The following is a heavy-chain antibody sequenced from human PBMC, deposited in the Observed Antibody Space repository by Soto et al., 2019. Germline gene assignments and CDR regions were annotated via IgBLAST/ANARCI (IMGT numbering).Heavy chain of an antibody. CDR3: ARHSVRYCSGGSCYGSYPGFDP. J-gene: IGHJ5*02. Sequence: SETMCVTCTDAGGSISSYYWSWIRQTPGKGLEWIGYIYYSGSTNYNPSLKSRVTISVDTSKNQFSLKLSSVTAADTAVYYCARHSVRYCSGGSCYGSYPGFDPWGQGTLVTVSS. V-gene: IGHV4-59*08. CDR1: GGSISSYY. D-gene: IGHD2-15*01. CDR2: IYYSGST.